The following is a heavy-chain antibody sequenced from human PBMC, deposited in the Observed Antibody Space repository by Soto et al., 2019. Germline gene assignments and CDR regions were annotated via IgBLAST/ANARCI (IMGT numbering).Heavy chain of an antibody. D-gene: IGHD3-22*01. J-gene: IGHJ3*02. CDR2: IYYSGST. CDR3: ARDRKTYYYDSSGYSNAFDI. CDR1: GGSISSYY. V-gene: IGHV4-59*01. Sequence: SETLSLTCTVSGGSISSYYWSWIRQPPGKGLEWIGYIYYSGSTNYNPSLKSRVTISEDTSKNQFSLKLSSVTAADTAVYYCARDRKTYYYDSSGYSNAFDIWGQGTMVTVSS.